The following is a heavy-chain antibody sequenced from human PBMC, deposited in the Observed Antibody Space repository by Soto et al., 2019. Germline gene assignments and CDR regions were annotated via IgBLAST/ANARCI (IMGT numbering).Heavy chain of an antibody. CDR1: GFSFTTYV. J-gene: IGHJ3*02. V-gene: IGHV3-30*18. D-gene: IGHD1-26*01. CDR3: AKGLLAIVGTTLPRDAFNI. Sequence: PGGSLRLSCAASGFSFTTYVMHWVRQAPGKGLEWVAVISHDGSYKYYGDAVKGRFTNSRDTSKNAVYLVMNSLRPEDTAVYYCAKGLLAIVGTTLPRDAFNIWGQGTMVT. CDR2: ISHDGSYK.